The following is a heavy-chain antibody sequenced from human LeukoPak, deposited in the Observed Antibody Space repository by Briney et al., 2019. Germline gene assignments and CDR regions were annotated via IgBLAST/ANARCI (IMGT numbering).Heavy chain of an antibody. CDR1: GGSISSGGYS. J-gene: IGHJ4*02. V-gene: IGHV4-30-2*01. CDR3: ASGDSRYCSGGSCYLLGY. D-gene: IGHD2-15*01. Sequence: SQTLFLTCAVSGGSISSGGYSWSWIRQPPGKGLEWIGYIYHSGSTYYNPSLKSRVTISVDRSKNQFSLKLSSVTAADTAVYYCASGDSRYCSGGSCYLLGYWGQGTLVTVSS. CDR2: IYHSGST.